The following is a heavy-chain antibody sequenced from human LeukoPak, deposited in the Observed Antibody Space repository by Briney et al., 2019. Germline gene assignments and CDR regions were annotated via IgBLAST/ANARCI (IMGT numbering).Heavy chain of an antibody. CDR3: AKDVQQYYDY. Sequence: GGSLRLSCAASGFSFSTYGMHWARQAPGKGLEWVAFIRNDGNDKYYADSVKGRFTVSRDNSKNMLYLQMNSLRAEDTAVYYCAKDVQQYYDYWGQGTLVIVSS. D-gene: IGHD6-13*01. J-gene: IGHJ4*02. CDR1: GFSFSTYG. V-gene: IGHV3-30*02. CDR2: IRNDGNDK.